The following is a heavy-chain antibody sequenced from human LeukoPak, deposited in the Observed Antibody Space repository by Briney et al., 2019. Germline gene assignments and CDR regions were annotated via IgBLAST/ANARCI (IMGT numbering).Heavy chain of an antibody. D-gene: IGHD2-15*01. V-gene: IGHV3-23*01. CDR3: ARYCSGGRCYSGLDP. J-gene: IGHJ5*02. Sequence: GGSLRLSCAASGFTFSSYAMTWVRQAPGKGLERVSAITDSTYFADSVKGRFTISRDSSKNTVYLQMNSLRAEDTAVYYCARYCSGGRCYSGLDPWGQGALVTVSS. CDR1: GFTFSSYA. CDR2: ITDST.